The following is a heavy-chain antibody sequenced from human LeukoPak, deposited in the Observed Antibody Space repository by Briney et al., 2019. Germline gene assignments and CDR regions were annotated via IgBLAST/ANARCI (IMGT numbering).Heavy chain of an antibody. CDR1: GFTFSNYA. J-gene: IGHJ4*02. Sequence: GGSLRLSCAASGFTFSNYAMSWVRQAPGEGLQWVSAISGGGGNTYNADSVKGRFTISRDNSKNTLYLQMNSLRAEDTAVYYRAKGRYGGESGYFDYWGQGTLVTVSS. CDR3: AKGRYGGESGYFDY. V-gene: IGHV3-23*01. D-gene: IGHD4-23*01. CDR2: ISGGGGNT.